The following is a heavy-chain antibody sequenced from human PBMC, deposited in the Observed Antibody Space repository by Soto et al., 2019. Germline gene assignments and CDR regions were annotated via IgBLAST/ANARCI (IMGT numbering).Heavy chain of an antibody. CDR3: AREHRWEISGQSFYDS. V-gene: IGHV4-59*01. CDR2: VYYRGTT. J-gene: IGHJ4*02. D-gene: IGHD5-18*01. Sequence: SETLSLTCTVSGGSISTYYWSWIRQPPGKGLEWIGYVYYRGTTNYNPSLKSRATISVDTSKNQFSLKLNSVTAADTAVYYCAREHRWEISGQSFYDSLGQGNLVTGSS. CDR1: GGSISTYY.